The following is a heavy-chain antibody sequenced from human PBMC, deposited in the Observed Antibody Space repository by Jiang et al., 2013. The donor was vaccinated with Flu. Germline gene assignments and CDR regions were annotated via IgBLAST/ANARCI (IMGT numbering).Heavy chain of an antibody. V-gene: IGHV4-59*01. D-gene: IGHD1-26*01. J-gene: IGHJ6*04. Sequence: IYYNGVTNYSPSLKSRVAISADTSKNQFSLKLRSATAADTAVYYCASLQGGEETSTTSLDVWGPRGPRVTVSS. CDR3: ASLQGGEETSTTSLDV. CDR2: IYYNGVT.